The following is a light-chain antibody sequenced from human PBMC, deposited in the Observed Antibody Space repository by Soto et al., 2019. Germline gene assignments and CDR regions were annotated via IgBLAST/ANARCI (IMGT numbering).Light chain of an antibody. V-gene: IGKV3-11*01. CDR3: QQRTSWPHT. J-gene: IGKJ1*01. Sequence: EIVLTQSPATLSLSPGERATLSCRASHSVSHYLAWYQQKPGQAPRLLIYDASNRATGIPARFSGGGSGTDFTLTFSSLEPEDFAVYYCQQRTSWPHTFGQGTKVEIK. CDR1: HSVSHY. CDR2: DAS.